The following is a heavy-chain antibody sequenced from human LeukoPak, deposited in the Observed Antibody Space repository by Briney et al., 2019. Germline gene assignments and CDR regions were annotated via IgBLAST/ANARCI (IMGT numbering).Heavy chain of an antibody. CDR2: ISHSGST. V-gene: IGHV4-34*01. Sequence: SETLSLTCAVSGESLNYYYWSWIRQPPGKGLEWIGEISHSGSTNYNASLKSRVDISVDTSKNQFSLKLSSVTAADTAVYYCARDAGVRIAAAGYFDYWGQGTLVTVSS. J-gene: IGHJ4*02. CDR1: GESLNYYY. D-gene: IGHD6-13*01. CDR3: ARDAGVRIAAAGYFDY.